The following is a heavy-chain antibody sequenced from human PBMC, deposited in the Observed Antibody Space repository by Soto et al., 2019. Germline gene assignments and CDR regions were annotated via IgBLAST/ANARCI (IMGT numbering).Heavy chain of an antibody. V-gene: IGHV3-23*01. CDR2: ISGSGAGT. J-gene: IGHJ4*01. D-gene: IGHD3-22*01. CDR3: AKDQYSYHLDSSLSLGFDC. Sequence: EVQLLESGGGLVEPGGSLRLSCAASGFTFSSYAMSWVRQAPGKGLEWVSIISGSGAGTYYADSVKGRFTISRDNSKNTLYLQTNSQRAEGRAVDYCAKDQYSYHLDSSLSLGFDCWGQVTLGTVSS. CDR1: GFTFSSYA.